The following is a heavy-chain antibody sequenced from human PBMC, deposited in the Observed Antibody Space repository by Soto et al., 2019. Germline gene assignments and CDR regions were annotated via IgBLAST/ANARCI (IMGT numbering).Heavy chain of an antibody. Sequence: GGSLRLSCAASGFTFSSYGMHWVRQAPGKGLEWVAVIWYDGSNKYYADSVKGRFTISRDNSKNTLYLQMNSLRAEDTAVYYCARDLVGYCSGGSCYLWYWGQGTLVTVSS. V-gene: IGHV3-33*01. J-gene: IGHJ4*02. CDR1: GFTFSSYG. CDR3: ARDLVGYCSGGSCYLWY. CDR2: IWYDGSNK. D-gene: IGHD2-15*01.